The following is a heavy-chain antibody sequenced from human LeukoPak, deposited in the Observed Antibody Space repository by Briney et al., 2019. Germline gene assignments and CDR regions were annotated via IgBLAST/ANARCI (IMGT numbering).Heavy chain of an antibody. D-gene: IGHD1-1*01. Sequence: GGSLRLSCTASGFPFIEYSMNWVRQAPGKGLEWISYIGIDSGNTRYADSVRGRFTISAGKAKNSLYLQMNSLRVEDTAVYYCARDHNYAFDNWGQGTLVSVAS. CDR3: ARDHNYAFDN. CDR2: IGIDSGNT. V-gene: IGHV3-48*01. CDR1: GFPFIEYS. J-gene: IGHJ4*02.